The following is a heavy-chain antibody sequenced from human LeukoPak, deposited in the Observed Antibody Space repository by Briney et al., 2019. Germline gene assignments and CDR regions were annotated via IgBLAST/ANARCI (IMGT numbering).Heavy chain of an antibody. J-gene: IGHJ4*02. CDR1: GFTFSSYW. V-gene: IGHV3-48*04. Sequence: PGGSLKLSCAASGFTFSSYWMSWVRQAPGKGLEWVSYISSSGSTIYYADSVKGRFTISRDNAKNSLYLQMNSLRAEDTAVYYCARDASFQDSSGYRFDYWGQGTLVTVSS. CDR2: ISSSGSTI. D-gene: IGHD3-22*01. CDR3: ARDASFQDSSGYRFDY.